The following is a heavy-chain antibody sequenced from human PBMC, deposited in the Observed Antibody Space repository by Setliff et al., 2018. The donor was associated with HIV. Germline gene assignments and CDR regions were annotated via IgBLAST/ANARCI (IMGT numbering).Heavy chain of an antibody. V-gene: IGHV4-34*01. J-gene: IGHJ3*02. Sequence: SETPSLTCAVYGGSFSGYYWSWIRQPPGKGLEWIAEINHSGSTKYNPSLKSRVTISVDTSKNQFSLRLYSVTAADTAVYYCARAYEGSSPGGAFDIWGQGTMVTVSS. CDR2: INHSGST. D-gene: IGHD6-6*01. CDR1: GGSFSGYY. CDR3: ARAYEGSSPGGAFDI.